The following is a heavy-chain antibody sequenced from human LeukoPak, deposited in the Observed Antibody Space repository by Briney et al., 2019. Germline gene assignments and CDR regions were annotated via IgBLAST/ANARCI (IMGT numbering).Heavy chain of an antibody. J-gene: IGHJ4*02. V-gene: IGHV5-51*01. D-gene: IGHD3-22*01. CDR3: ARAERLIPNYYDSSGYYYALGY. CDR2: IYPGDSDT. Sequence: GESLKISCQGSGYSFTNYWIAWVRQMPGKGLEWMGIIYPGDSDTRYSPSFQGQVTISADRSISTAYLQWSSLKASDTAMYYCARAERLIPNYYDSSGYYYALGYWGQGTLVTVSS. CDR1: GYSFTNYW.